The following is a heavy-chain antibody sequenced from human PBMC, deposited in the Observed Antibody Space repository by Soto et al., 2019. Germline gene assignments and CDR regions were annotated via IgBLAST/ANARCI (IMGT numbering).Heavy chain of an antibody. CDR3: ASRDPGTSVDY. Sequence: ETLSLTGAVSGGSFTSNNWWTCVRQPPGQGLEWIGEIYRTGSTNYNPSLKSRVTISLDKSENQFSLKVTSLTAADTAVYYCASRDPGTSVDYWGQGTLVTVSS. CDR1: GGSFTSNNW. J-gene: IGHJ4*02. D-gene: IGHD1-7*01. V-gene: IGHV4-4*02. CDR2: IYRTGST.